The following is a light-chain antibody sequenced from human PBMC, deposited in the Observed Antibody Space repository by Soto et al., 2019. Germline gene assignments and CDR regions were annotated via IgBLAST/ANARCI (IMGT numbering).Light chain of an antibody. CDR1: QTISTC. V-gene: IGKV1-39*01. J-gene: IGKJ1*01. CDR2: GAS. Sequence: DIQMTQFPSSLSASVGDRVTITCRASQTISTCLNWYQQKAGTAPKLLIYGASDLESWIPSRFSGSGSGTYFTLTISSLQPEDFAIYYCQQCLTTPRTFGQGTRVEI. CDR3: QQCLTTPRT.